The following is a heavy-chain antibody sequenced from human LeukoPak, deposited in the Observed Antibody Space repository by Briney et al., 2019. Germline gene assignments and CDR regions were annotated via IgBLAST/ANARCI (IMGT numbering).Heavy chain of an antibody. Sequence: ASVKVSCKASGYTFTDYFMNWVRQAPGQGLEWMGWINPKSGGTVYAQKFQGRVTMTRDTSSSTAYMELSRLRFDDTVVYYCARGPRITIFGVVMANDAFDIWGQGTMVTVSS. CDR1: GYTFTDYF. V-gene: IGHV1-2*02. CDR2: INPKSGGT. CDR3: ARGPRITIFGVVMANDAFDI. J-gene: IGHJ3*02. D-gene: IGHD3-3*01.